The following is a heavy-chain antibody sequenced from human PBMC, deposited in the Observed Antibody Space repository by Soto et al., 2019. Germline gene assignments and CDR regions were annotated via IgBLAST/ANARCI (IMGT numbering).Heavy chain of an antibody. V-gene: IGHV3-30-3*01. CDR2: ISFDGTHE. CDR3: ARPIARWSSHYGMDV. Sequence: VESGGRGVQPGRSLRLSCAASEFTFSSYAMHWVRQAPGRGLEWVALISFDGTHEYYADSVKGRFTISRDSSKNMLSLQMNSLRPDNSAIYYCARPIARWSSHYGMDVWGQGTTVTVSS. CDR1: EFTFSSYA. J-gene: IGHJ6*02. D-gene: IGHD3-10*01.